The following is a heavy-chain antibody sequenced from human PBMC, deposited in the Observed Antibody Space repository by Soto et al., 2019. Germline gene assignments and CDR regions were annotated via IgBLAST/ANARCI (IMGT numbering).Heavy chain of an antibody. D-gene: IGHD3-9*01. Sequence: GGSLRLSCAASGFTFSSYSMNWVRQAPGKGLEWVSYISSSSSTIYYADSVKGRFTISRDNAMNSLYLQMNSLRDEDTAVYYCARDFEDYDILTGYLYYFDYWGQGTLVNVSS. V-gene: IGHV3-48*02. CDR2: ISSSSSTI. CDR1: GFTFSSYS. J-gene: IGHJ4*02. CDR3: ARDFEDYDILTGYLYYFDY.